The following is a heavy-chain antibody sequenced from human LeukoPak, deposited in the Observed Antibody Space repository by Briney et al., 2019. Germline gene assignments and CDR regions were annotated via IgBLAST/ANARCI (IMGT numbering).Heavy chain of an antibody. J-gene: IGHJ4*02. V-gene: IGHV4-61*02. Sequence: SETLSLTCTVSGGSISSGSYYWSWIRQPAGKGLEWIGRIYTSGSTNYNPSLKSRVTISVDTSKNQFSLKLSSVTAADTAVYYCASNRNTPEKSLDYWGQGTLVTVSS. D-gene: IGHD3-16*02. CDR2: IYTSGST. CDR1: GGSISSGSYY. CDR3: ASNRNTPEKSLDY.